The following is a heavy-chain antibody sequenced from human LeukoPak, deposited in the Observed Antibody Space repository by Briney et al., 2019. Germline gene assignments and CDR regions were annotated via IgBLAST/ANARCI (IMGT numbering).Heavy chain of an antibody. J-gene: IGHJ4*02. CDR2: ISGSGGST. Sequence: GGSLSLFCAASGFTFSSYAMSWVRQAPGKGLEWVSSISGSGGSTYYAHSVKGRFSISRDNSKNTLYLQMNSLRAEDTAVYYCAKAIIDLGYCGSTSCSHPGDYWGQGTLVTVSS. D-gene: IGHD2-2*01. V-gene: IGHV3-23*01. CDR3: AKAIIDLGYCGSTSCSHPGDY. CDR1: GFTFSSYA.